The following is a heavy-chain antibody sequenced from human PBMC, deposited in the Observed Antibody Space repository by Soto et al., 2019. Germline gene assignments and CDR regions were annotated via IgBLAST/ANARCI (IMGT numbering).Heavy chain of an antibody. Sequence: PGESLKISCKGSGYSFTSYWISWVRQMPGKGLEWMGRIDPSDSYTNYSPSFQGHVTISADKSISTAYLQWSSLKASDTAMYYCPRRGLAAGPYYGMDVWGQGTTVTVSS. CDR1: GYSFTSYW. D-gene: IGHD6-13*01. CDR3: PRRGLAAGPYYGMDV. J-gene: IGHJ6*02. V-gene: IGHV5-10-1*01. CDR2: IDPSDSYT.